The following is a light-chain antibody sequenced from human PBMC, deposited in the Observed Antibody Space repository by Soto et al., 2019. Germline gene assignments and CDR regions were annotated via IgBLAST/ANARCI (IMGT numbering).Light chain of an antibody. V-gene: IGKV3-11*01. CDR1: QNISVY. CDR3: QQRNMWPIT. CDR2: AGY. Sequence: EIVMPPSPATLSVSPGERVTLSCRASQNISVYLAWYRQKPGQAPRLLIYAGYYRATDTPPRFSGSGSGTDVTLTISSLEPEDAAVYYGQQRNMWPITVGQGTRLEIK. J-gene: IGKJ5*01.